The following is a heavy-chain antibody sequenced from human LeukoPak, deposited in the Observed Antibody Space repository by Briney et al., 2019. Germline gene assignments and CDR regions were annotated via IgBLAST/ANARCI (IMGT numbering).Heavy chain of an antibody. CDR2: TSNDGKIK. V-gene: IGHV3-30*04. J-gene: IGHJ4*02. CDR3: SKDRGVFGVAYSLDY. CDR1: GFAFSKYN. D-gene: IGHD3-3*01. Sequence: GGSLRLSCAASGFAFSKYNMHWVRQAPGKGLEWVAVTSNDGKIKYYADSVKGRFTISRDNSKKTLYLQMNSLRAEDTAVYYCSKDRGVFGVAYSLDYWGQGTLVTVSS.